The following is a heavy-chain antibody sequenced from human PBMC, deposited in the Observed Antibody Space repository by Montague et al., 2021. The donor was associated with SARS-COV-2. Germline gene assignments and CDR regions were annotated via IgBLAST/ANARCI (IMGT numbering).Heavy chain of an antibody. CDR3: ARDRGWGSRGAGYIDL. CDR2: IYHTGST. CDR1: GGSITSGGYY. V-gene: IGHV4-31*03. D-gene: IGHD2-21*01. Sequence: TLSLTCTVSGGSITSGGYYWTWIRQNPGKGLEWIGYIYHTGSTYYNPSLQSRLRTSVDTSKNEFSLTLTSVTAADTAIYYCARDRGWGSRGAGYIDLWGRGTLVTVSS. J-gene: IGHJ2*01.